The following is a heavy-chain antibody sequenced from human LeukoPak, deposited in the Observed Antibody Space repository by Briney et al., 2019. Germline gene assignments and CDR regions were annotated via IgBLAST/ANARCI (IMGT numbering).Heavy chain of an antibody. Sequence: SMTPSSPLSTLTATTNYISCDSHAPRNGLEWVSVINTGGSKYYEDSVKSRFTISRNNSKNALYLQMNSLRAEDTAVYYCARVRPHPIIDVWGKGTTVTVSS. V-gene: IGHV3-53*01. CDR3: ARVRPHPIIDV. CDR2: INTGGSK. J-gene: IGHJ6*03. CDR1: TLTATTNY. D-gene: IGHD6-6*01.